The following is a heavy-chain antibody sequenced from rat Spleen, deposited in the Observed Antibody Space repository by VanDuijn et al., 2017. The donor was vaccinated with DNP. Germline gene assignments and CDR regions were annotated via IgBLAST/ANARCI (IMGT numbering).Heavy chain of an antibody. J-gene: IGHJ4*01. CDR3: ARLSTTEGMVDA. Sequence: EVQLQESGPGRVKPSQSLSLTCSVTGYSITSSYRWIWIRKFPGNKLEWMGYINSAGSTNYNPSLNSQISITRDTSKNQFFLQVNSVTTEDTGTYYCARLSTTEGMVDAWGQGASVTVSS. D-gene: IGHD1-11*01. V-gene: IGHV3-3*01. CDR1: GYSITSSYR. CDR2: INSAGST.